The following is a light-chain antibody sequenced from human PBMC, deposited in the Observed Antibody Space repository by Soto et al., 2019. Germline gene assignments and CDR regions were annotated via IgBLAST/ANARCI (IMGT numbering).Light chain of an antibody. V-gene: IGKV2-30*01. CDR1: QSLSYSDGNIY. CDR2: KVF. J-gene: IGKJ4*01. CDR3: MQGTHRPIT. Sequence: DVVMTQSPLSLPVTLGQPASISCWSSQSLSYSDGNIYLNWFHQRPGQSPRRLIYKVFNRDSGVPDRFSGSGSGTDFTLKISRVEAEDVGIYYCMQGTHRPITFGGGTKVDTK.